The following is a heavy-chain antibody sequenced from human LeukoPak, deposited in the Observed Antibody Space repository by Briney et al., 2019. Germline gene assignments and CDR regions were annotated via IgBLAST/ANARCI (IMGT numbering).Heavy chain of an antibody. D-gene: IGHD2-21*02. CDR1: GFTFDDYA. J-gene: IGHJ4*02. Sequence: PGGSLRLSCAASGFTFDDYAMHWVRQAPGKGLEWVSGISWNSGSIGYADSVKGRFTISRDNAKNSLYLQMNSLRAEDTAVYYCAQGVVVTAFDYWGQGTLVTVSS. CDR2: ISWNSGSI. V-gene: IGHV3-9*01. CDR3: AQGVVVTAFDY.